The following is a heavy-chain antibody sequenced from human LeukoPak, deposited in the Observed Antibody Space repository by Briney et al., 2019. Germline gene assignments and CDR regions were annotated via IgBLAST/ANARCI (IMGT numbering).Heavy chain of an antibody. Sequence: PGGSLRLSCAASGFTFSSYCMHWVRQAPGKGLEWVAFISYDGSNKYYADSVKGRFTISSDNSKNTLYLQMNSLRAEDTAVYYCAKDSLYGDYTTYFDYWGQGTLVTVSS. CDR3: AKDSLYGDYTTYFDY. CDR2: ISYDGSNK. CDR1: GFTFSSYC. D-gene: IGHD4-17*01. J-gene: IGHJ4*02. V-gene: IGHV3-30*18.